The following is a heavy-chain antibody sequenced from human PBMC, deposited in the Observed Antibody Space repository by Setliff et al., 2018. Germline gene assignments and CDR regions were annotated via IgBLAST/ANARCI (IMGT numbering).Heavy chain of an antibody. CDR3: ARSSRSGYYHQRDSFDL. V-gene: IGHV1-18*01. CDR1: GYDFRGHG. Sequence: ASVKVSCKVSGYDFRGHGINWVRQAPGQGPEWMGWISPYSGSASYAEKVQDRVTMTADTSTNTAYLEVRSLRSDDTAIYYCARSSRSGYYHQRDSFDLWGQGTRVT. J-gene: IGHJ3*01. CDR2: ISPYSGSA. D-gene: IGHD5-12*01.